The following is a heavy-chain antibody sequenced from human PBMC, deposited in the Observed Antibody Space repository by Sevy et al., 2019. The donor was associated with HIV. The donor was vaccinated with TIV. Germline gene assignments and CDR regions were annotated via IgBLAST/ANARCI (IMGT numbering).Heavy chain of an antibody. CDR2: RNPNSGDT. Sequence: ASVKVSCKASGYTFTRYEINWVRQATGQGLEWMGWRNPNSGDTGSVQKFQGRVTMTSNTSITTANLELRRLRSDDTAVYYCEGAIGATVVTPVDYWGQGTLVTVSS. D-gene: IGHD3-10*01. CDR3: EGAIGATVVTPVDY. CDR1: GYTFTRYE. J-gene: IGHJ4*02. V-gene: IGHV1-8*01.